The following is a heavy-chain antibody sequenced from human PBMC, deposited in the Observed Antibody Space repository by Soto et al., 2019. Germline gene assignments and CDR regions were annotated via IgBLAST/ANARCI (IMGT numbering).Heavy chain of an antibody. Sequence: QVQLVQSGAEVKKPGASVKVSCKASGYTFTSYGISWVRQAPGQGLEWMGWISAYNGNTNYAQKLQGRVTMTTDTSXSXXYRELRSLRTDDTAVYYCAGDGALEENYYYNGMDVWGQGTTVTVSS. CDR2: ISAYNGNT. CDR1: GYTFTSYG. J-gene: IGHJ6*02. CDR3: AGDGALEENYYYNGMDV. V-gene: IGHV1-18*01. D-gene: IGHD1-1*01.